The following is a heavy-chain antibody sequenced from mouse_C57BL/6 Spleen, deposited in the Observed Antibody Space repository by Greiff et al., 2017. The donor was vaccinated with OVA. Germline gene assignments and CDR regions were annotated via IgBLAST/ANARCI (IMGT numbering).Heavy chain of an antibody. Sequence: VQLQQPGAELVMPGASVKLSCKASGYTFTSYWMHWVKQRPGQGLEWIGEIDPSDSYTNYNQKFKGKSTLTVDKSSSTAYMQLSSLTSEDSAVYYCVATVVGWYFDVWGTGTTGTVSS. V-gene: IGHV1-69*01. D-gene: IGHD1-1*01. CDR3: VATVVGWYFDV. J-gene: IGHJ1*03. CDR1: GYTFTSYW. CDR2: IDPSDSYT.